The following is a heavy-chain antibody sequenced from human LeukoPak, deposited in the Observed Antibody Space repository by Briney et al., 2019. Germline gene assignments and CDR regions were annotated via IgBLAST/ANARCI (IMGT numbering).Heavy chain of an antibody. CDR3: VSFYEKY. D-gene: IGHD2/OR15-2a*01. J-gene: IGHJ4*02. Sequence: HTGGSLRLSCAASGNYWMHWVRQVPGKGLVWVSDINSDGSWTSYADSVKGRYTISKDNANNTVYLQMNSLRAEDTAVYYCVSFYEKYWGRGTLVTVSS. CDR2: INSDGSWT. V-gene: IGHV3-74*01. CDR1: GNYW.